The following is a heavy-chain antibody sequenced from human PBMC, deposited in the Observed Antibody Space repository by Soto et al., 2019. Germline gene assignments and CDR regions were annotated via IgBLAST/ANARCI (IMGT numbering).Heavy chain of an antibody. CDR2: ISGSGGST. Sequence: PGGSLRLSCAASGFTFSSYSMNWVRQAPGKGLEWVSAISGSGGSTYYADSVKGRFTISRDNSKNTLYLQMNSLRAEDTAVYYCAKVPKQLVRDNYYYYGMDVWGQGTTVTVSS. V-gene: IGHV3-23*01. J-gene: IGHJ6*02. CDR3: AKVPKQLVRDNYYYYGMDV. CDR1: GFTFSSYS. D-gene: IGHD6-13*01.